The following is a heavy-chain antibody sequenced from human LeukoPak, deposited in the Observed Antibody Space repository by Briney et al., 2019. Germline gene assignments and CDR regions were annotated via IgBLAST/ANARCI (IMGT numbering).Heavy chain of an antibody. CDR1: GYTFTSYG. D-gene: IGHD3-10*01. Sequence: ASVKVSCKASGYTFTSYGISWVRQAPGQGLEWMGWISVFNYNTHYAQKFQDRVTVTTDRSTSTVHMELRSLRRDDTAVYYCARESIAMVRGADGMDVWGQGTTVTVSS. CDR2: ISVFNYNT. CDR3: ARESIAMVRGADGMDV. V-gene: IGHV1-18*01. J-gene: IGHJ6*02.